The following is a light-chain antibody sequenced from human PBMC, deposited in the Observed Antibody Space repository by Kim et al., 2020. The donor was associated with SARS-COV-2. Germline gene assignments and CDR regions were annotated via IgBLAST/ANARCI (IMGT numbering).Light chain of an antibody. CDR1: QGIGTS. V-gene: IGKV1-NL1*01. J-gene: IGKJ1*01. CDR3: QQYYTTPWT. CDR2: GTS. Sequence: DIQMTQSPSSLSASVGDRVTITCRASQGIGTSLAWYQQKPGKAPTLLLYGTSKLQTAVPSRFSGRSGADYTLTIHSLPPEDVATYYCQQYYTTPWTFGQGTKLEI.